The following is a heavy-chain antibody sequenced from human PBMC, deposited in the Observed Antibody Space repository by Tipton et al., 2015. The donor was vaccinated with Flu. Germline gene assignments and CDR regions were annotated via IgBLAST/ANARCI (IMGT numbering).Heavy chain of an antibody. CDR1: GGSFSSYY. Sequence: TLSLTCTVSGGSFSSYYYTWVRQPAGKGLEWIGRMYSSGNSNYSPSLKGRVTLSLDTSNNLFSLRLSSVTAADTAVYYCARGPTRGGSPYFFDSWGQGTLVTVSS. D-gene: IGHD6-6*01. J-gene: IGHJ4*02. CDR3: ARGPTRGGSPYFFDS. V-gene: IGHV4-4*07. CDR2: MYSSGNS.